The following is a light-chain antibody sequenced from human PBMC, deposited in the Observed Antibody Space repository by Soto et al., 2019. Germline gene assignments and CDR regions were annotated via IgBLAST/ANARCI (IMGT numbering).Light chain of an antibody. J-gene: IGKJ1*01. CDR3: QQHGSSPWT. V-gene: IGKV3-20*01. CDR1: QSISNNY. CDR2: RVY. Sequence: EIVLTQSPGTVSLSPGERATLSCRASQSISNNYLTWYQQKPGQAPRLLIYRVYNRATGIPDRFNGSGSGTDFTLTISRLEPEDFAVYFCQQHGSSPWTFGQGTKVEI.